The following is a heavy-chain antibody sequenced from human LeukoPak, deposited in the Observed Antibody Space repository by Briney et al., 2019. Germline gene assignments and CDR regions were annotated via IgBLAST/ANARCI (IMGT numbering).Heavy chain of an antibody. J-gene: IGHJ6*02. CDR3: ATPGPYYYYGMDV. CDR1: GFPFETNA. V-gene: IGHV3-21*01. CDR2: ISSSSSYI. Sequence: PGGSLRLSCATSGFPFETNAMSWVRQAPGKGLEWVSSISSSSSYIYYADSVKGRFTISRDNAKNSLYLQMNSLRAEDTAVYYCATPGPYYYYGMDVWGQGTTVTVSS.